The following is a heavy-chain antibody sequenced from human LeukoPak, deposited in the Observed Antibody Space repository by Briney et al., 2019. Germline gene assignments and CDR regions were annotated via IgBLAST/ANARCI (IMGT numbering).Heavy chain of an antibody. V-gene: IGHV3-11*04. Sequence: GGSLRLSCAASGFTFSDYYMSWIRQAPGKGLEWVSYISSSGSTIYYADSVKGRFTISRDNSKNTLYLQMNSLRAEDTAVYYCAKEGRSVTPRHYYYYYMDVWGKGTTVTVSS. D-gene: IGHD4-23*01. CDR3: AKEGRSVTPRHYYYYYMDV. J-gene: IGHJ6*03. CDR2: ISSSGSTI. CDR1: GFTFSDYY.